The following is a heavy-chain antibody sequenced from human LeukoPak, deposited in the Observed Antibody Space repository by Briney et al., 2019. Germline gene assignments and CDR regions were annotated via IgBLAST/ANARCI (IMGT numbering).Heavy chain of an antibody. CDR1: GPSINGHC. J-gene: IGHJ5*02. CDR3: ARTLCSATYSLIYT. Sequence: PSETLSLTCTVSGPSINGHCWSWIRQPAGEGLEWIGHIYTTENMMNYNPSLKSRVTMSVDTSKNQFSLWLNSVTAADTAVYYCARTLCSATYSLIYTWGQGTLVTVSS. V-gene: IGHV4-4*07. D-gene: IGHD3-10*02. CDR2: IYTTENM.